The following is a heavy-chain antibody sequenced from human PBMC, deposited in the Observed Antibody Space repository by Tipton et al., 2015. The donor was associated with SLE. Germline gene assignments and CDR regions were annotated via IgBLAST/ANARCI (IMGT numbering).Heavy chain of an antibody. D-gene: IGHD2-15*01. Sequence: TLSLTCAVYGGSFSGYDWRWIRQPPGMGLEWIGSLYYSGSTYYNPSLQSRVTISVDTSKNQFSLILSSVTAADTAVYYCASAGYSSYFDYWGQGTLVTGSS. V-gene: IGHV4-34*01. J-gene: IGHJ4*01. CDR2: LYYSGST. CDR3: ASAGYSSYFDY. CDR1: GGSFSGYD.